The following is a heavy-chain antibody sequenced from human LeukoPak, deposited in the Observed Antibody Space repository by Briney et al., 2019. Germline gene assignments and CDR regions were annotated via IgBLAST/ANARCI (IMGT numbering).Heavy chain of an antibody. J-gene: IGHJ3*02. CDR2: IYYSGST. D-gene: IGHD3-10*01. V-gene: IGHV4-59*01. Sequence: KSSETLSLTCTVSGGSISSYYWSWIRQPPGKGLEWIGYIYYSGSTNYNPSLKSRVTKSVDTSKNQFSLKLSSVTAADTAVYYCARDRYYGSGSTLDAFDIWGQGTMVTVSS. CDR1: GGSISSYY. CDR3: ARDRYYGSGSTLDAFDI.